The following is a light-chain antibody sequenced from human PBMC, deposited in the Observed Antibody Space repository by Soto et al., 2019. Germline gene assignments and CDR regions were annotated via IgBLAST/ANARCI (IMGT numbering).Light chain of an antibody. CDR2: EVT. Sequence: QSALTQPASVSGSPGQSIAISCTGTSSDVGGYDYVSWYQQHPDKAPKLIIYEVTKRPSGVSNRFSGSKSGNTASLTISGLQPDDEAGYYCSSHTSGDTRVFGSGTKVTVL. J-gene: IGLJ1*01. CDR3: SSHTSGDTRV. CDR1: SSDVGGYDY. V-gene: IGLV2-14*01.